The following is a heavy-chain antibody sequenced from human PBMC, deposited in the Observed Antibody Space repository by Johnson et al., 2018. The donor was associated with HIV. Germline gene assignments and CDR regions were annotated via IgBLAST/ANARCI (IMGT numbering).Heavy chain of an antibody. CDR3: ATQGGTTSFDI. CDR1: GFTFDDYG. V-gene: IGHV3-20*04. J-gene: IGHJ3*02. Sequence: VQLVESGGSEVRPGGSLRLSCAASGFTFDDYGMNWVRQAPGKGLEWVSGITLNGGSRGYADSVKGRFTTSRDNSKNTLYLQINSLRAEDTAVYYCATQGGTTSFDIWGQGTMVTVSS. D-gene: IGHD1-7*01. CDR2: ITLNGGSR.